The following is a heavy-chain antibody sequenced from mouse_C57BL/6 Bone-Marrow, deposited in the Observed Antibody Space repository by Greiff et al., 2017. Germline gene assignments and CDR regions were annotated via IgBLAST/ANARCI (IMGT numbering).Heavy chain of an antibody. Sequence: VQLQQPGAELVRPGSSVKLSCKASGYTFTSYWMHWVKQRPIQGLEWIGNIDPSDSETNYNQKFKDKATLTVDKSSSTAYMQLSSLTSEDSAVYYCSRFYYSNPYYAMDYWGQGTSVTVSS. D-gene: IGHD2-5*01. CDR3: SRFYYSNPYYAMDY. J-gene: IGHJ4*01. V-gene: IGHV1-52*01. CDR2: IDPSDSET. CDR1: GYTFTSYW.